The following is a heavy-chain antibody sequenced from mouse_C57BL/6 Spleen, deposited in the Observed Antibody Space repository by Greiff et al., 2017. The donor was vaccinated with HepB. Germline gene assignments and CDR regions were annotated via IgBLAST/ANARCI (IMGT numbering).Heavy chain of an antibody. CDR2: IYPGSGST. Sequence: QVHVKQPGAELVKPGASVKMSCKASGYTFTSYWITWVKQRPGQGLEWIGDIYPGSGSTNYNEKFKSKATLTVDTSSSTAYMQLSSLTSEDSAVYYCARWLLKLYYAMDYWGQGTSVTVSS. CDR1: GYTFTSYW. CDR3: ARWLLKLYYAMDY. V-gene: IGHV1-55*01. J-gene: IGHJ4*01. D-gene: IGHD2-3*01.